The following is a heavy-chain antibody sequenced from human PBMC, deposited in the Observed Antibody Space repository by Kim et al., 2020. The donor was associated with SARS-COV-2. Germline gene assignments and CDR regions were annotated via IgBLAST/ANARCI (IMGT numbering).Heavy chain of an antibody. CDR3: ARPSHADCRYRCTFEI. D-gene: IGHD3-16*02. Sequence: SQTLSLTCTVSGGSIASSRQYWGWIRQPPGKNLEWVGTIAYSVGTSHNPSVYYNPSLLSRVSMSVYTSKRPFSLKLRSVNAADTAVYYCARPSHADCRYRCTFEIGGQGTLVTVSS. CDR1: GGSIASSRQY. J-gene: IGHJ3*02. V-gene: IGHV4-39*01. CDR2: IAYSVGTSHNPSV.